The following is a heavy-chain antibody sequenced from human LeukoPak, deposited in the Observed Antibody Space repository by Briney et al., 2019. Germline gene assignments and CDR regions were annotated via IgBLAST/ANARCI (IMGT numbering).Heavy chain of an antibody. Sequence: GGSLRLSCAASGFTVSSNYVSWVRQAPGKGLEWVSVIYSGGSTYYADSVKGRFTISRDNSKNTLYLQMNSLRAEDTAVYYCARDQDGGSYPWAHYYYGMDVWGQGTTVTVSS. V-gene: IGHV3-53*01. D-gene: IGHD1-26*01. CDR2: IYSGGST. CDR3: ARDQDGGSYPWAHYYYGMDV. CDR1: GFTVSSNY. J-gene: IGHJ6*02.